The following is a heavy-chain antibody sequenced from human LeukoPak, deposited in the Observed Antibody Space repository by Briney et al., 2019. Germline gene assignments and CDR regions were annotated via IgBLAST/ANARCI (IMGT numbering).Heavy chain of an antibody. J-gene: IGHJ4*02. D-gene: IGHD4-17*01. CDR1: GYTFTSYA. CDR2: SNAGNGNT. V-gene: IGHV1-3*02. CDR3: ASARSTVTPDFLDY. Sequence: ASVKVSCKASGYTFTSYAMHWVRQAPGQRLEWMGWSNAGNGNTKYSQEFQGRVTMTRNTSISTAYMELSSLRSEDTAVYYCASARSTVTPDFLDYWGQGTLVTVSS.